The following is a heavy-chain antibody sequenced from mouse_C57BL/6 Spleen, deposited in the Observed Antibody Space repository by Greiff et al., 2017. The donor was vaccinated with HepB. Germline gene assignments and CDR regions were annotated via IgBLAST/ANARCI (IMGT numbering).Heavy chain of an antibody. CDR1: GYTFTDHT. Sequence: VQPQQSDAELVKPGASVKISCKVSGYTFTDHTIHWMKQRPEQGLEWIGYIYPRDGSTKYNEKFKGKATLTADKSSSTAYMQLNSLTSEDSAVYFCARARSSGLYYYAMDYWGQGTSVTVSS. J-gene: IGHJ4*01. CDR2: IYPRDGST. V-gene: IGHV1-78*01. D-gene: IGHD3-2*02. CDR3: ARARSSGLYYYAMDY.